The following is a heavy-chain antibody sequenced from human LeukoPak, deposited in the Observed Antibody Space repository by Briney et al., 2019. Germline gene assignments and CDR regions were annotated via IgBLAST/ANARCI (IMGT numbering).Heavy chain of an antibody. CDR1: ALIFSGHW. V-gene: IGHV3-7*03. CDR2: IKEDGSER. Sequence: GGSLRLSCEGSALIFSGHWMNWVRQTPGKGLEWVASIKEDGSERQYVDSVKGRFSISRDNTKGSLFLQLNSLRAEDTAVYYCARLVGATRPIGFVDHWGQGTTVTVSS. D-gene: IGHD1-26*01. CDR3: ARLVGATRPIGFVDH. J-gene: IGHJ6*02.